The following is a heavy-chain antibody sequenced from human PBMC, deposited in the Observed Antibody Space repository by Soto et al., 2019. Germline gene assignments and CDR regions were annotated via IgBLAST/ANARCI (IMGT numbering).Heavy chain of an antibody. J-gene: IGHJ6*02. V-gene: IGHV3-30*18. D-gene: IGHD2-15*01. CDR2: ISYDGSTK. CDR3: AKDRGWELQTLYHDDGMDV. Sequence: QVQLVESGGGVVQPGRSLRLSCAASGFTFSGYGMHWVRQAPGKGLEWVAVISYDGSTKYYADSVKGRFTISRDSSKNTLYLQMNSLRPEDTAVYYCAKDRGWELQTLYHDDGMDVWGQGTTVTVSS. CDR1: GFTFSGYG.